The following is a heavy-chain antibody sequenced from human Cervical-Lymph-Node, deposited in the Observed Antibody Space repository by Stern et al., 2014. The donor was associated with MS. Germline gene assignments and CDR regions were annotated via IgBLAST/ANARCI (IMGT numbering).Heavy chain of an antibody. Sequence: QVQLLQSEAEVKKPGASVKVSCKASGYTLTNNDIIWVRQATGQGLEWMGWMNPNNGNTVYAQKFQGRVTMTRDTSINTAYMYLSSLRSEDPAVYYCARGVSRPSRYYGMDVWGQGTTVTVSS. J-gene: IGHJ6*02. V-gene: IGHV1-8*01. CDR3: ARGVSRPSRYYGMDV. CDR2: MNPNNGNT. CDR1: GYTLTNND. D-gene: IGHD1-1*01.